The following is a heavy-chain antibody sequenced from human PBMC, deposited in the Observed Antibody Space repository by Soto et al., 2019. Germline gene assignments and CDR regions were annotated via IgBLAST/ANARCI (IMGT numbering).Heavy chain of an antibody. V-gene: IGHV4-4*07. D-gene: IGHD2-15*01. CDR1: GGSVSYDY. CDR2: IYSSGTT. J-gene: IGHJ4*01. CDR3: ARGPCGGGSCYSDLFPQTGFHY. Sequence: PSETLSLTCTVSGGSVSYDYWSWVRQPAGKGLEWIGRIYSSGTTDYNPSLRGRVTLSIDTSKSQFSLQLTPVTAADTAMYFCARGPCGGGSCYSDLFPQTGFHYWGHGIPVTVST.